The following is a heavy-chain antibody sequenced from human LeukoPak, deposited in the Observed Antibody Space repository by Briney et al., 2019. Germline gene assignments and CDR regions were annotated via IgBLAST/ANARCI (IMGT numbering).Heavy chain of an antibody. D-gene: IGHD1-26*01. V-gene: IGHV4-4*07. J-gene: IGHJ4*02. CDR2: IYPLGNT. CDR3: ARETSGSYYNS. CDR1: GLSISSFY. Sequence: SETLSLTCTVSGLSISSFYWSWIRQPAGKGLEWIGRIYPLGNTNYNPSLKSRVTLSIDTSQNQFSLRLNSVTAADTAVYYCARETSGSYYNSWGQGTLVIVSS.